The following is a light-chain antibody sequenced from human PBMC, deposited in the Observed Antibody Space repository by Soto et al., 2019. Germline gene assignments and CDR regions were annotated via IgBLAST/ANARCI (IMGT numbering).Light chain of an antibody. CDR1: QSVLYSSNNKNY. J-gene: IGKJ2*01. Sequence: DIVMTQSPDSLAVSLGERATINCKSSQSVLYSSNNKNYLAWYQQRPGQPPKLLIYWASTRESGVPDRFSGSGSGTEFNLTITILRAEDVAFYYGQQYESTPPTFGQGTKLEIK. CDR2: WAS. CDR3: QQYESTPPT. V-gene: IGKV4-1*01.